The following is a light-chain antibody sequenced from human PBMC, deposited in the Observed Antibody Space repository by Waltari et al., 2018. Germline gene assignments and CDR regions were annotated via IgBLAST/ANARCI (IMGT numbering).Light chain of an antibody. Sequence: EIMLTQSPGTLSLSPGDRATLSCRASQSISKYLAWYQQKPGQAPRLLIYGASSRATGIPDRFSGSGSGTDFSLTISRLEPQDFAVYYCQHYVRLPATFGQGTKVEIK. CDR3: QHYVRLPAT. V-gene: IGKV3-20*01. CDR2: GAS. J-gene: IGKJ1*01. CDR1: QSISKY.